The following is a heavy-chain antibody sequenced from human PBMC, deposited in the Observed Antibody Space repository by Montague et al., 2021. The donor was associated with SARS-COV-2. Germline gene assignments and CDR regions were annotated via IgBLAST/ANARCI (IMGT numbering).Heavy chain of an antibody. J-gene: IGHJ3*01. CDR2: IYWDGDR. CDR1: GFSLNTDGVG. Sequence: VKPTQTLTLTCVFSGFSLNTDGVGVAWIRRPPGKALEWLALIYWDGDRRYSPSLKTRVTITKDTSRNRVVLTMTNLDPVDTATYYCARRYDFYRAEAFDVWGQGTMVTVSS. V-gene: IGHV2-5*02. D-gene: IGHD3-3*01. CDR3: ARRYDFYRAEAFDV.